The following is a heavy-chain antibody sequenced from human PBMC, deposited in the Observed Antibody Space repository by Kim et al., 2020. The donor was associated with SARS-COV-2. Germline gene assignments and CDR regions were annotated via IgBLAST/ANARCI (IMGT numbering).Heavy chain of an antibody. CDR1: GGSFSGYY. J-gene: IGHJ4*02. D-gene: IGHD3-10*01. CDR3: AREFYGSGTDY. V-gene: IGHV4-34*01. CDR2: INHSGST. Sequence: SETLSLTCAVYGGSFSGYYWSWIRQPPGKGLEWIGEINHSGSTNYNPSLKSRVTISVDTSKNQFSLKLSSVTAADTAVYYCAREFYGSGTDYWGQGTLVTVSS.